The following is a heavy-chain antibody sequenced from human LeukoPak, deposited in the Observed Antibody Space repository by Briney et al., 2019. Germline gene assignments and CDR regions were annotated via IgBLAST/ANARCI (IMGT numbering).Heavy chain of an antibody. CDR1: GFTFGEYA. V-gene: IGHV3-49*04. CDR3: TTDLRVVTAIPGVY. CDR2: IRSKAYGGTT. Sequence: GGSLRLSCTASGFTFGEYAMSWVRQAPGKGLEWVGFIRSKAYGGTTEYAASVKGRFTISRDESKSIAHLQMISLKTEDTAVYYCTTDLRVVTAIPGVYWGEGTLVTVSS. D-gene: IGHD2-21*02. J-gene: IGHJ4*02.